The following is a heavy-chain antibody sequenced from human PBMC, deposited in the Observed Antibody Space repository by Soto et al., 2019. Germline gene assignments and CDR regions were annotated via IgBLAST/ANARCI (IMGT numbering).Heavy chain of an antibody. Sequence: ASETLSLTCRVSDGSMNSDSSYWGWIRQPPGKGLEWIGVINHSGSTYHNLPLKGRVTMSVDASRNQFSLKLTSMTAADTAVYYCARLGGYVSVGYYYLWDSWGQGTLVTVSS. CDR1: DGSMNSDSSY. CDR2: INHSGST. D-gene: IGHD3-22*01. V-gene: IGHV4-39*01. J-gene: IGHJ4*02. CDR3: ARLGGYVSVGYYYLWDS.